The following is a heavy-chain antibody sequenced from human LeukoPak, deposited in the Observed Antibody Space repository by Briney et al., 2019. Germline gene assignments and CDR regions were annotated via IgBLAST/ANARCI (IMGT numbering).Heavy chain of an antibody. CDR2: ISSSSSYI. CDR1: GFTFSSYS. CDR3: ARDLDSGYDLYFDY. D-gene: IGHD5-12*01. V-gene: IGHV3-21*01. J-gene: IGHJ4*02. Sequence: GGSLRLSCAASGFTFSSYSMNWVRHAPGKGLEWVSSISSSSSYIYYADSVKGRFTISRDNAKNSLYLQMNSLRAEDTAVYYCARDLDSGYDLYFDYWGQGTLVTVSS.